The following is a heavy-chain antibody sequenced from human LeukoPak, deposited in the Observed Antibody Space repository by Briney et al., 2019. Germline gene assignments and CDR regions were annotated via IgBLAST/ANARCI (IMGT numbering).Heavy chain of an antibody. CDR2: ISYDGSNK. CDR3: ARGNRWLVLGDEDNFDY. J-gene: IGHJ4*02. Sequence: GGSLRLSCTASGFTFSSYGMHWVRQAPGKGLEWVAVISYDGSNKYYADSVKRRFTISRDNSKNTLYLQMNSLRAEDTAVYDCARGNRWLVLGDEDNFDYWGQGTLVTVSS. CDR1: GFTFSSYG. D-gene: IGHD6-19*01. V-gene: IGHV3-30*03.